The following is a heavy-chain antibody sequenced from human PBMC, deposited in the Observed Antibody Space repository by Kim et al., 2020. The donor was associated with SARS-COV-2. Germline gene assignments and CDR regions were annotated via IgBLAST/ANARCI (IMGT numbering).Heavy chain of an antibody. J-gene: IGHJ4*02. D-gene: IGHD3-16*01. CDR1: GGSISSYY. CDR2: IYYRGST. Sequence: SETLSLTCTVSGGSISSYYWSWIRQPPGKGLEWIGYIYYRGSTNYNPSLKSRVTISVDTSNNQFSLKVSSVTAADTAVYYCARGRFNIDYWGQGTLVTVSS. CDR3: ARGRFNIDY. V-gene: IGHV4-59*01.